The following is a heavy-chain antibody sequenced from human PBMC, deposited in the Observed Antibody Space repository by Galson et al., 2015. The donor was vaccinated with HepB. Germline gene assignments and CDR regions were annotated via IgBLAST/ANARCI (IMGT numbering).Heavy chain of an antibody. CDR3: AREKGAAGTHFDY. J-gene: IGHJ4*02. CDR2: INHSGRT. CDR1: GGPFSGYY. V-gene: IGHV4-34*01. Sequence: SETLSLTCAVYGGPFSGYYWSWIRQPPGKGLEWIGEINHSGRTNYNPSLKSRVTISVDTSKNQFSLKLSSVTAADTAVYYCAREKGAAGTHFDYWGQGTLVTVSS. D-gene: IGHD6-13*01.